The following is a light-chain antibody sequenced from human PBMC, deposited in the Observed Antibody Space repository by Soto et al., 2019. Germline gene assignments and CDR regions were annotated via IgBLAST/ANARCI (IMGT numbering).Light chain of an antibody. CDR3: QHYGGMWA. V-gene: IGKV1-5*01. J-gene: IGKJ1*01. Sequence: DIHMTHSPSTLSSSLGGRMTISCRASQSISNRLAWYQQKPGKAPKVLIYDASNLESGVPSRFSGSGSGTEFILSINSLQPDDFATYYCQHYGGMWAFGQGTKVDIK. CDR1: QSISNR. CDR2: DAS.